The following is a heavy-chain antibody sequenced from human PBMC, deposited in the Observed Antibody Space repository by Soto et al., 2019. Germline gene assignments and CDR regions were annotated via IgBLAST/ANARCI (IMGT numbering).Heavy chain of an antibody. Sequence: SVKVSCKASGGTFSSYAISWVRQAPGQGLEWMGGIIPIFGTANYAQKFQGRVTITADESASTAYMELSSLRSEDTAVYYCARGRSGGSCYYCYYYYYGMDVWGQGTTVTVSS. V-gene: IGHV1-69*13. CDR3: ARGRSGGSCYYCYYYYYGMDV. J-gene: IGHJ6*02. CDR1: GGTFSSYA. CDR2: IIPIFGTA. D-gene: IGHD2-15*01.